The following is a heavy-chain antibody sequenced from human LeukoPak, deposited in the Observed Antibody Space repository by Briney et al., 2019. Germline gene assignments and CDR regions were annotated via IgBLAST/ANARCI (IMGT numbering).Heavy chain of an antibody. CDR1: GYSISSGYH. D-gene: IGHD6-13*01. V-gene: IGHV4-38-2*02. Sequence: SETLSLTCTVSGYSISSGYHWGWIRQPPGKGLEWIGSIYHSGSTYYNPSLKSRVTISVDTSKNQFSLKLSSVTAADTAVYYCARVESRYSSSWYNWFDPWGQGTLVTVSS. J-gene: IGHJ5*02. CDR3: ARVESRYSSSWYNWFDP. CDR2: IYHSGST.